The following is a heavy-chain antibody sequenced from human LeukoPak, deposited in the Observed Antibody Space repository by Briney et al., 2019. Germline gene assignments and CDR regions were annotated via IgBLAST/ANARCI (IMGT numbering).Heavy chain of an antibody. Sequence: SETLSLTCAVSGGSFSGYYWSWVRQPPGQGLEWEGDINHSGSTNYHPSLKSRATISVDPSKNQSSRKLSSVTAADTAVYYCARGGYFDWLTFDYWGQGTLVTVSS. CDR2: INHSGST. CDR3: ARGGYFDWLTFDY. J-gene: IGHJ4*02. CDR1: GGSFSGYY. V-gene: IGHV4-34*01. D-gene: IGHD3-9*01.